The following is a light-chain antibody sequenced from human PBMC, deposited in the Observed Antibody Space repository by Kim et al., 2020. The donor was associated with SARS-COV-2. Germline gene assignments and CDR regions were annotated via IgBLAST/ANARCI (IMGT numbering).Light chain of an antibody. V-gene: IGKV1-39*01. CDR3: QQGYRTPLT. Sequence: DIQMTQSPSSLSASVGDRVTITCRASQSVSSYLNWYQQKPGKAHKLLIYAASGLESGVPSRFSGSGSGTDFTLTISGLQREDFATYFCQQGYRTPLTFGGGTKVEI. CDR1: QSVSSY. CDR2: AAS. J-gene: IGKJ4*01.